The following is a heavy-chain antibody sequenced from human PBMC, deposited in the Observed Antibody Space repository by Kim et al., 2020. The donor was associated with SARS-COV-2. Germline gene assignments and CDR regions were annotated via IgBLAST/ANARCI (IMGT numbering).Heavy chain of an antibody. D-gene: IGHD2-2*01. CDR1: GGSISYFY. J-gene: IGHJ6*02. Sequence: SETLSLTCTVSGGSISYFYWSWIRQPPGKGLEWIGIVHDSGTTNYNPSLKSRVTISVDTSKNEFSLKLSSVTAADTAVYYCVRDWSSASGQYYYAMDVWGQGTTVTVSS. V-gene: IGHV4-59*12. CDR3: VRDWSSASGQYYYAMDV. CDR2: VHDSGTT.